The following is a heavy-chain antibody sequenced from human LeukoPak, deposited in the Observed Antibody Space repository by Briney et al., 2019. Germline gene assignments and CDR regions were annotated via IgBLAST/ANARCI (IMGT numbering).Heavy chain of an antibody. D-gene: IGHD3-22*01. V-gene: IGHV4-39*01. CDR2: IYYSGST. CDR3: ARVDSGYAPFDY. J-gene: IGHJ4*02. Sequence: SETLSLTCTVSGGSITTSSYYWGWIRQPPGKGLEWVGIIYYSGSTYYNPSLKGRVTISVDTSKNQFSLKLSSVTAADTAVYYCARVDSGYAPFDYWGQGTLVTVSS. CDR1: GGSITTSSYY.